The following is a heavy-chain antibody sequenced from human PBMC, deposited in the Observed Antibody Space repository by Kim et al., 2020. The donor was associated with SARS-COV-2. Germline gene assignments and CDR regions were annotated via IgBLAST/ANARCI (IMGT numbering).Heavy chain of an antibody. CDR3: ARVMTVRGVLSGVWGPDLDY. J-gene: IGHJ4*02. CDR1: GFTFSSYS. Sequence: GGSLRLSCAASGFTFSSYSMNWVRQAPGKGLEWVSSISSSSSYIYYADSVKGRFTISRDNAKNSLYLQMNSLRAEDTAVYYCARVMTVRGVLSGVWGPDLDYWGQGTLVTVSS. CDR2: ISSSSSYI. D-gene: IGHD3-10*01. V-gene: IGHV3-21*01.